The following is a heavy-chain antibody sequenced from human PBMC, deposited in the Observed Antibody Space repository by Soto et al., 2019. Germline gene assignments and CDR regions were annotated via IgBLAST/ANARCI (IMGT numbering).Heavy chain of an antibody. D-gene: IGHD3-22*01. J-gene: IGHJ6*02. CDR2: IYYSGST. V-gene: IGHV4-31*02. CDR3: ASHNYDGSGYYYYYYGMDV. Sequence: LPETLCDTCTVSAGSLRRGANYLCWIRQHQEKGLEWIGYIYYSGSTYYNPSLKSRVTISVDTSKNQFSLKLSSVTAADTAVYYCASHNYDGSGYYYYYYGMDVWGQARTVT. CDR1: AGSLRRGANY.